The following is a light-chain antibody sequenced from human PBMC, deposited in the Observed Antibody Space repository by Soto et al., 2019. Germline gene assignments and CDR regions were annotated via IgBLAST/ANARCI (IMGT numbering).Light chain of an antibody. CDR3: QQRDSWPRT. J-gene: IGKJ1*01. Sequence: EIVLTHSPATLSLSPGERATLSCRASQRISRSLAWYQHKPGQAPRLLIFDTSNRATGIPARFSGSGSGTDFTLTISSLEPEDFAFYYCQQRDSWPRTFGQGTKVEIK. CDR1: QRISRS. V-gene: IGKV3-11*01. CDR2: DTS.